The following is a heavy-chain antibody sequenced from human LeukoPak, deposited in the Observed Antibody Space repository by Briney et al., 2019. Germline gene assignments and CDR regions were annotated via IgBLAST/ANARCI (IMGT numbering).Heavy chain of an antibody. CDR1: GFTFSHYG. Sequence: GGSLRLSCATSGFTFSHYGMHWVRQAPGKGLEWVAVIRSDGTNRYYGDPVKGRFTISRDNFQRTVYLQMDSLRAEDTAVYYCAKDAQRGFDYSNSLDKWGQGTLVTVSS. CDR2: IRSDGTNR. D-gene: IGHD4-11*01. J-gene: IGHJ4*02. CDR3: AKDAQRGFDYSNSLDK. V-gene: IGHV3-30*02.